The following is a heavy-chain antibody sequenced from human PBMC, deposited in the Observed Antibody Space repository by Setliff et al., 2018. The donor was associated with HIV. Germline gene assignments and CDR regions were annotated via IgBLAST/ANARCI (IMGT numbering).Heavy chain of an antibody. CDR2: IITIFGTP. D-gene: IGHD2-15*01. CDR1: GGTFSTYV. Sequence: SVKVSCKTSGGTFSTYVISWVRQAPGQGLEWMGGIITIFGTPNYAQKFQGRLTIIADESTSTAYMELSDLRSEDTAVYYCASPRSAGTYQGAFYYFLDVWGRGTTVTVSS. CDR3: ASPRSAGTYQGAFYYFLDV. J-gene: IGHJ6*03. V-gene: IGHV1-69*13.